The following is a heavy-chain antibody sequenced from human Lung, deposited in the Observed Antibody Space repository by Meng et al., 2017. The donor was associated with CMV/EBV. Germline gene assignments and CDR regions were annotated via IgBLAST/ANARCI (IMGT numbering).Heavy chain of an antibody. Sequence: QWQRQESGPGLVKPSQSLSLTCTVSGGSIGSGGYYWSWIRQHPGKCLEWIGYIDYTGSTFYNPSLKSRVTISVDTSKNQFSLKLIPATAADTAVYYCAREAGRDGYATPKFDYWGQGTLVTVSS. D-gene: IGHD5-24*01. CDR3: AREAGRDGYATPKFDY. J-gene: IGHJ4*02. CDR2: IDYTGST. V-gene: IGHV4-31*03. CDR1: GGSIGSGGYY.